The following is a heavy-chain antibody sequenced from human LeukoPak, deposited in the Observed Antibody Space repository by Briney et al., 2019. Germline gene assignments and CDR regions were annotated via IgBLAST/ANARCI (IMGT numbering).Heavy chain of an antibody. CDR1: GFTFSSYE. D-gene: IGHD3/OR15-3a*01. CDR2: ISTSGSTI. Sequence: GGSLTLSCAASGFTFSSYEMNWVRQAPGKGLEWVSYISTSGSTIYYADSLKGRFTISRDNAKNSLYLQMNSLRAEDTAVYYCARAEDAVNDFAHFDYWGQGTLVTVSS. J-gene: IGHJ4*02. CDR3: ARAEDAVNDFAHFDY. V-gene: IGHV3-48*03.